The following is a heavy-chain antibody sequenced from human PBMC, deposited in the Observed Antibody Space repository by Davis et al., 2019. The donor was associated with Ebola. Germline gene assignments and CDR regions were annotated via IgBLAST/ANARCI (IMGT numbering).Heavy chain of an antibody. CDR3: AKDSGDYYDDGDYFAPHFDY. Sequence: LGGSLRLSCAASGFTFSSYAMSWVRQAPGKGLEWVSGISVSGGTTSYADSVKGRFTISRDSSKNTLYLQMTSLRAEDAAVYYCAKDSGDYYDDGDYFAPHFDYWGQGTVVTVSS. J-gene: IGHJ4*02. CDR1: GFTFSSYA. CDR2: ISVSGGTT. V-gene: IGHV3-23*01. D-gene: IGHD3-22*01.